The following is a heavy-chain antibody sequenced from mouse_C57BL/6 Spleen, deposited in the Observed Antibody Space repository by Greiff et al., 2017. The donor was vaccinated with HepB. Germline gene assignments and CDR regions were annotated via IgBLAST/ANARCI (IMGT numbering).Heavy chain of an antibody. CDR3: ARGGITTVVVFDY. CDR1: GYTFTSYW. CDR2: IDPSDSYT. V-gene: IGHV1-50*01. D-gene: IGHD1-1*01. Sequence: QVQLQQPGAELVKPGASVKLSCKASGYTFTSYWMQWVKQRPGQGLEWIGEIDPSDSYTNYNQKFKGKATLTVDTSSSTAYMQLSSLTSEDSAVYDCARGGITTVVVFDYWGQGTTLTVSS. J-gene: IGHJ2*01.